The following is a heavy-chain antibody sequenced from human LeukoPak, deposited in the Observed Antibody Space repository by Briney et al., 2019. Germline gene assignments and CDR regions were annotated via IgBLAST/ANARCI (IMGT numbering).Heavy chain of an antibody. V-gene: IGHV3-23*01. CDR3: ATRIAATGRYYSDF. D-gene: IGHD6-13*01. J-gene: IGHJ4*02. CDR2: ISSSGGIP. CDR1: GFSFSNYA. Sequence: GGSLRLSCAASGFSFSNYAMSWVRQVPGKGLEWVSAISSSGGIPYYADSVKGRFSITRDNSKNTLYLHMNSLRAEDTAVYHCATRIAATGRYYSDFWGQGTLVTVSS.